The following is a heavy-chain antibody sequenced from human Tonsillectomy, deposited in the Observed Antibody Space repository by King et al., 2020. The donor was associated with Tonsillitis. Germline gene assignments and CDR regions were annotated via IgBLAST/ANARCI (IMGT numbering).Heavy chain of an antibody. CDR1: GYSFTSYW. CDR3: ARHPTSPYSSSWYSGDY. Sequence: QLVQSGAEVKKPGESLKISCKGSGYSFTSYWIGWVRQMPGKGLEWVGIIYPGDSDTRYSPSFQGQVTISADKSISTAYLQWSSLKASDTAMYYCARHPTSPYSSSWYSGDYWGQGTLVTVSS. V-gene: IGHV5-51*01. J-gene: IGHJ4*02. D-gene: IGHD6-13*01. CDR2: IYPGDSDT.